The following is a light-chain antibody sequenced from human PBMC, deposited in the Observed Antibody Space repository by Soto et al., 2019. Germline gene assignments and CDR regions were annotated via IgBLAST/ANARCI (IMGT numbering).Light chain of an antibody. CDR3: ASYTSRNTYF. V-gene: IGLV2-14*01. J-gene: IGLJ1*01. CDR2: EVT. Sequence: QSALTQPASVSASPGQSITISCTGTSSDVGGYNYVSWYQQHPGIAPKLMIYEVTNRPSGVSNRFSGSKSGNTASLTISGLQAEDEADYYCASYTSRNTYFFGTGTKVTVL. CDR1: SSDVGGYNY.